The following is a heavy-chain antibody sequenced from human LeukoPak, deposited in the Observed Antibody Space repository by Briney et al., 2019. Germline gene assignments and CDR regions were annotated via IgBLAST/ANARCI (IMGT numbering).Heavy chain of an antibody. J-gene: IGHJ6*02. CDR2: ISYDGSNT. D-gene: IGHD3-22*01. Sequence: PGRSLRLSCAASGFTFSSYAMHWVRQAPGKGLEWVAVISYDGSNTYYADSVKGRFTISRDNSKNTLYLQMNSLRAEDTAVYYCARDPGLFVTMIVVVLNYYYGMDVWGQGTTVTVSS. V-gene: IGHV3-30-3*01. CDR1: GFTFSSYA. CDR3: ARDPGLFVTMIVVVLNYYYGMDV.